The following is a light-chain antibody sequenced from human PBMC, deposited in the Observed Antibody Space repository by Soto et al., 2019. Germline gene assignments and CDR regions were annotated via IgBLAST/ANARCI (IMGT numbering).Light chain of an antibody. Sequence: QSALTQPASVSASPGQSITISCTGTSSNVGTYALVSWYQHHPDKATNLIIYEGTKPSSGIASRFSGYKSGNTASLTIAGLQEEDDADYYCCSDAVGDAVVFGGGTKVTVL. J-gene: IGLJ2*01. CDR3: CSDAVGDAVV. CDR2: EGT. V-gene: IGLV2-23*01. CDR1: SSNVGTYAL.